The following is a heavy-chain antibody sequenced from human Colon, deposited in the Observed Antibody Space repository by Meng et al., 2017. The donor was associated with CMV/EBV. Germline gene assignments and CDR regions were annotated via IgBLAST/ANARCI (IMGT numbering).Heavy chain of an antibody. J-gene: IGHJ6*02. V-gene: IGHV3-30*02. Sequence: GSLLKISCAASGFTFSNYGMHWVRQAPGKGLEWVAFIRSDGGDKYYADSVKGRFSISRDSSKNTVDLQMNSLRTEDSAVYFCVRGINLGMDVWGQGTTVTVSS. CDR3: VRGINLGMDV. CDR2: IRSDGGDK. CDR1: GFTFSNYG. D-gene: IGHD1-14*01.